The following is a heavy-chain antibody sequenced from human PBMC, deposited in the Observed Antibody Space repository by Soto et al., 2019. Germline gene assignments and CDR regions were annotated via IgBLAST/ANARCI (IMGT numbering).Heavy chain of an antibody. CDR2: IFYDGTEQ. J-gene: IGHJ3*01. CDR1: GFTFRQYG. Sequence: QVQLVESGGGVFQPGTSLRLSCAASGFTFRQYGMHWVRQAPGKGLEWVAVIFYDGTEQYYADSVKGRFAISRDNPGNMVYLQMNSLRAEDTGVYYCVRGWGSLVHLRCLAFWGQGTTVVVSS. V-gene: IGHV3-33*01. D-gene: IGHD3-16*01. CDR3: VRGWGSLVHLRCLAF.